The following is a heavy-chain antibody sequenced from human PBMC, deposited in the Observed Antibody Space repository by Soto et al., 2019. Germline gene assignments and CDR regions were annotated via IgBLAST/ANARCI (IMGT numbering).Heavy chain of an antibody. Sequence: ASGNVSCKASGFSFTGYYIHWLRQAPGQGLEWMGWINAHSGGTDYAQKFQGRVTLTRDTSIATAYLTLTSLTSDDTALYYCAKDLTRQLAYWLDPWGQGTQVTVSS. D-gene: IGHD6-6*01. J-gene: IGHJ5*02. CDR2: INAHSGGT. CDR1: GFSFTGYY. V-gene: IGHV1-2*02. CDR3: AKDLTRQLAYWLDP.